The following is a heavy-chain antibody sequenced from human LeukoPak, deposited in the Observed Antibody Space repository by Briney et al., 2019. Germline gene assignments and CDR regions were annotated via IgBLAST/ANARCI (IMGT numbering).Heavy chain of an antibody. J-gene: IGHJ4*02. CDR3: ASSDWYHYFDY. D-gene: IGHD2-21*02. CDR2: ITSSSSYI. V-gene: IGHV3-21*01. Sequence: PGGSLRLSCAASGFTFSSYSMTWVRQAPGKGLECVSYITSSSSYIYYADSVKGRFTISRDNAKNSLFLQMNSLRAEDTAVYYCASSDWYHYFDYWGQGTLVTVSS. CDR1: GFTFSSYS.